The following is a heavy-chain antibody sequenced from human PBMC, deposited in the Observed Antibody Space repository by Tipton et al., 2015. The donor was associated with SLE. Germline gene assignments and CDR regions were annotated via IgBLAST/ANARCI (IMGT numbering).Heavy chain of an antibody. Sequence: TLSLTCTVSGGSITSSSYYWGWIRQPPGKGLEWIGYIYYSGSTNYNPSLKSRVTISVDTSKNQFSLKLSSVTAADTAVYYCARSQGVWGNSYYYMDVWGKGTTVTVSS. CDR2: IYYSGST. CDR1: GGSITSSSYY. D-gene: IGHD2-8*01. J-gene: IGHJ6*03. V-gene: IGHV4-61*05. CDR3: ARSQGVWGNSYYYMDV.